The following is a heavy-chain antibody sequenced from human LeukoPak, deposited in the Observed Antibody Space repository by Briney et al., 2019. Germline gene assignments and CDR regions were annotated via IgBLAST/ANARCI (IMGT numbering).Heavy chain of an antibody. CDR1: GFTFSSYG. CDR3: ARDSPYSSGWSHAFDI. J-gene: IGHJ3*02. CDR2: ISYDGSNK. Sequence: GGSLRLSCAASGFTFSSYGMHCVRQAPGKGLEWVAVISYDGSNKYYADSVKGRFTISRDNSKNTLYLQMNSLRAEDTAVYYCARDSPYSSGWSHAFDIWGQGTMVTVSS. V-gene: IGHV3-30*19. D-gene: IGHD6-19*01.